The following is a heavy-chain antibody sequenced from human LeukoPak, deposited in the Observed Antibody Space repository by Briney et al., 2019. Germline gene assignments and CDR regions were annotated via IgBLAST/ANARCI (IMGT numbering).Heavy chain of an antibody. Sequence: SETLSLTCTVSGGSMSSSSYYWGWIRQPPGKGPEWIGDIYHSGRTYYNPSLKSRVTISVDTSEQFSLRLSSVTAADTAVYYCARDGSDNRGLFDYWGQGTLVTVSS. J-gene: IGHJ4*02. CDR2: IYHSGRT. CDR1: GGSMSSSSYY. CDR3: ARDGSDNRGLFDY. V-gene: IGHV4-39*07. D-gene: IGHD1-14*01.